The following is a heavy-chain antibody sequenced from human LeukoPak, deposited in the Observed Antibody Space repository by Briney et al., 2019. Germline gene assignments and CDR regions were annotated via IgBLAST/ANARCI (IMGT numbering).Heavy chain of an antibody. D-gene: IGHD2-2*03. V-gene: IGHV4-39*07. Sequence: NPSETLSLNCTVSGDSISIDSYYWGWIRQPPGKELEWLASVYYTGSTHYNPSLKSRVTISVDTPKNQFSLKVTFVTAADTAVYYCARLNGYCSSTSCYFRPESFDYWGQGTLVTVSS. CDR2: VYYTGST. J-gene: IGHJ4*02. CDR1: GDSISIDSYY. CDR3: ARLNGYCSSTSCYFRPESFDY.